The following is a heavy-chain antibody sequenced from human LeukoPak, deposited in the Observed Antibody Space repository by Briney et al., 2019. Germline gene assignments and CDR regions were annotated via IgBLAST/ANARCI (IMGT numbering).Heavy chain of an antibody. D-gene: IGHD4-17*01. Sequence: PGRSLRLSCAASGFTFSSYAMHWVRQAPGKGLEWVAVISYDGSNKYYADSVKGRFTISRDNAKNSLYLQMNNLRAEDTAVYYCARDDGDYAHPVDYWGQGTLVTVSS. CDR1: GFTFSSYA. V-gene: IGHV3-30-3*01. CDR3: ARDDGDYAHPVDY. CDR2: ISYDGSNK. J-gene: IGHJ4*02.